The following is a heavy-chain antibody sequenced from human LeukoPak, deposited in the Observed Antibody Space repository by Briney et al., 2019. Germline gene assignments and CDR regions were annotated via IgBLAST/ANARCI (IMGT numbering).Heavy chain of an antibody. CDR2: ISSSSSYI. Sequence: PGGSLRLSCAASGFTFSSYSMNWVRQAPGKGLEWVSSISSSSSYIYYADSVKGRFTISRDNSKNTVYLQMNSLRPEDTAVYYCAKAAVYSKRWTPFDDWGRGTLVTVSS. D-gene: IGHD1-26*01. CDR1: GFTFSSYS. J-gene: IGHJ4*02. V-gene: IGHV3-21*01. CDR3: AKAAVYSKRWTPFDD.